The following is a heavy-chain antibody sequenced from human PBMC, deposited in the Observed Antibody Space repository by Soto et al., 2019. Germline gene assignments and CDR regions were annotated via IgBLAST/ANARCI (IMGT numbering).Heavy chain of an antibody. CDR2: IYYSVNT. D-gene: IGHD5-18*01. J-gene: IGHJ2*01. V-gene: IGHV4-31*03. CDR1: GGSIRSRAYY. CDR3: ARDRLMATAGTACNYF. Sequence: PSETLSLTCTASGGSIRSRAYYWSWVHHNPRRGLEWIGNIYYSVNTYYNPSLKSRLTISVDTSKNQFSLKLSSVTAADTAVYYCARDRLMATAGTACNYF.